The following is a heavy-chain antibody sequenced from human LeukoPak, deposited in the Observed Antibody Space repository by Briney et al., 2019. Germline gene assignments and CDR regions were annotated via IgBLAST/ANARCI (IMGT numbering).Heavy chain of an antibody. CDR2: INHSGST. Sequence: PSETLSLTCAVYGGSFSGYYWSWIRQPPGKGLEWIGEINHSGSTNYNPSLKSRVTISVDTSKNQFSLKLNSVTAADTAVYCCARVARSLLLKGYFDYWGQGTLVTVSS. V-gene: IGHV4-34*01. J-gene: IGHJ4*02. CDR1: GGSFSGYY. CDR3: ARVARSLLLKGYFDY. D-gene: IGHD3-16*01.